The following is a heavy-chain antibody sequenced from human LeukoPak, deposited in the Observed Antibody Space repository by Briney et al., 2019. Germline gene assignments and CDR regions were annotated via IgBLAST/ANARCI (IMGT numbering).Heavy chain of an antibody. CDR1: GGSISGYY. J-gene: IGHJ4*02. Sequence: SETLSLTCTVSGGSISGYYWSWIRQPPGKGLEWIGYIYHNGGTNYNPSLQSRLTISVDTSKNQFSLKLSSATAADTAVYYCARHLRAVAGGRYFDYWGQGTQVTVSS. CDR3: ARHLRAVAGGRYFDY. V-gene: IGHV4-59*08. D-gene: IGHD6-19*01. CDR2: IYHNGGT.